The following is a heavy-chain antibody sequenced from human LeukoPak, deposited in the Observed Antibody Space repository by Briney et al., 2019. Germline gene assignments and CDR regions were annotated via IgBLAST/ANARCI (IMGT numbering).Heavy chain of an antibody. CDR2: IWYDGSNK. D-gene: IGHD3-3*01. CDR3: ARDSVSYDFWSGYTTYYYYGMDV. CDR1: GFTFSSYG. J-gene: IGHJ6*02. V-gene: IGHV3-33*01. Sequence: GRSLRPSCAASGFTFSSYGMHWVRQAPGKGLEWVAVIWYDGSNKYYADSVKGRFTISRDNSKNTLYLQMNSLRAEDTAVYYCARDSVSYDFWSGYTTYYYYGMDVWGQGTTVTVSS.